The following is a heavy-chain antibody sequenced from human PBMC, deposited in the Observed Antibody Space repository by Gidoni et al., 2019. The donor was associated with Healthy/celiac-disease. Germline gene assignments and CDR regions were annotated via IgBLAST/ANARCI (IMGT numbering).Heavy chain of an antibody. Sequence: QLQMQESGPGLVTPSETLSLTCTVSGGSISSSSYYWGWLRQPPGKGLECIGSIDYSGSTYYNPSLKSRVTISVDTSKNQFSLKLISVTAADTAVYYCARSYRYNWNPDAFDIWGQGTMVTVSS. CDR1: GGSISSSSYY. V-gene: IGHV4-39*01. D-gene: IGHD1-20*01. CDR3: ARSYRYNWNPDAFDI. J-gene: IGHJ3*02. CDR2: IDYSGST.